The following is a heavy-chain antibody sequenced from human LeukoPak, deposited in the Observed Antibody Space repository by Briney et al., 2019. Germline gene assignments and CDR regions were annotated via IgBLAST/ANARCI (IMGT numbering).Heavy chain of an antibody. CDR3: ARRRGGYRYEIFFDY. CDR1: GGSISSSSYY. Sequence: PSETLSLTCTVSGGSISSSSYYWGWIRQPPGKGLEWIGSIYYSGSTYYNPSLKSRVTISVDTSKNQFSLKLSSVTAADTAVYHCARRRGGYRYEIFFDYWGQGTLVTVSS. CDR2: IYYSGST. D-gene: IGHD3-16*02. V-gene: IGHV4-39*01. J-gene: IGHJ4*02.